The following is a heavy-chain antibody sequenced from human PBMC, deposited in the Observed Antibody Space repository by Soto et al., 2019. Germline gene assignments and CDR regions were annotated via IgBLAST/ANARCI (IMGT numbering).Heavy chain of an antibody. Sequence: GASVKVSCKASGYTFTSYGTSWVRQAPGQGLEWMGWISAYNGNTNYAQKLQGRVTMTTDTSTSTAYMELRSLRSDDTAVYYCARAGLYCTNGVCYLNYWGQGTLGTVSS. J-gene: IGHJ4*02. CDR1: GYTFTSYG. V-gene: IGHV1-18*01. CDR2: ISAYNGNT. CDR3: ARAGLYCTNGVCYLNY. D-gene: IGHD2-8*01.